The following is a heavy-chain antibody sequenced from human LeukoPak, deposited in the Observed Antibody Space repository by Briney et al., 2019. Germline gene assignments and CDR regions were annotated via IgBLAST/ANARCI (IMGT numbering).Heavy chain of an antibody. CDR1: GGSISSHY. Sequence: PSETLSLTCTVFGGSISSHYWTWIRQPPGKGLEWIGYISYIGSTNYNPSLKSRVTISVDTSKNQFSLKLSSVTAAGAAVYFCARDPTTVTKGLDIWGQGTMVTVSS. J-gene: IGHJ3*02. CDR3: ARDPTTVTKGLDI. V-gene: IGHV4-59*11. D-gene: IGHD4-17*01. CDR2: ISYIGST.